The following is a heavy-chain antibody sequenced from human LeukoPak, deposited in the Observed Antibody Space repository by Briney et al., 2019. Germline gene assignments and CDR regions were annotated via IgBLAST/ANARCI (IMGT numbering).Heavy chain of an antibody. Sequence: GGSLRLSCAASGFTFSSYGMHWVRQAPGQGLEWVAGISYDGRNKEYVDSVKGRFTISRDNSKNTLYLQRNSLRAEDTAVYNCAKDRGYSHGFDYWGQGTLVTVSS. V-gene: IGHV3-30*18. CDR2: ISYDGRNK. CDR1: GFTFSSYG. D-gene: IGHD5-18*01. CDR3: AKDRGYSHGFDY. J-gene: IGHJ4*02.